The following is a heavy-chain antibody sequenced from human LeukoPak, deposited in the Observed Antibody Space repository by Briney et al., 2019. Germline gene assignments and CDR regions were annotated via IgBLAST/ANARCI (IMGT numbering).Heavy chain of an antibody. CDR2: ISYDGSIK. V-gene: IGHV3-30*04. Sequence: GGSLRLSCAASGFTLSRYAMHWVRQAPGKGPEWVAVISYDGSIKYYADSVKGRFTISRDNSKNTVFLRLTSLRGEDTAVYYCARIADQDDWEVPFDYSGQGTLVTVSS. CDR3: ARIADQDDWEVPFDY. J-gene: IGHJ4*02. D-gene: IGHD3-9*01. CDR1: GFTLSRYA.